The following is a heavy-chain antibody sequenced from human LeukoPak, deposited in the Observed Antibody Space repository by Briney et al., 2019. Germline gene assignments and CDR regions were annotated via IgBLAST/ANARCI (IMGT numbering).Heavy chain of an antibody. CDR1: GGSISSSYS. D-gene: IGHD3-9*01. CDR2: IYYSGST. CDR3: ARKGGTDYDILNWFDP. J-gene: IGHJ5*02. V-gene: IGHV4-39*01. Sequence: SETLSLTCTVSGGSISSSYSWGWIRQPPGKGLEWIGSIYYSGSTYYNPSLKSRVTISVDTSKNQFSLKLSSVTAADTAVYYCARKGGTDYDILNWFDPWGQGTLVTVSS.